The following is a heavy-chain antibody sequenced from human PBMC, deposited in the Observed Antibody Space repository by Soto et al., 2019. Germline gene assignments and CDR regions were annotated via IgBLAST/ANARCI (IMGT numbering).Heavy chain of an antibody. CDR1: GGTFSSYA. Sequence: ASVKVSCKASGGTFSSYAISWVRQAPGQGLEWMGGIIPIFGTANYAQKFQGRVTITADESTSTAYMELSSLRSEDTAVYYCARSTMVRGVISFYFDYWGQGTLVTVSS. CDR3: ARSTMVRGVISFYFDY. CDR2: IIPIFGTA. J-gene: IGHJ4*02. V-gene: IGHV1-69*13. D-gene: IGHD3-10*01.